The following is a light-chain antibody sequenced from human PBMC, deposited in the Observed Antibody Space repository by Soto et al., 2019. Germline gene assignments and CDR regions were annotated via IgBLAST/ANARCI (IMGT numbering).Light chain of an antibody. Sequence: QSVLTQPASVSGSPGQSITISCTGSVSDVGNFGPVSWYQQHPGQVPKLIIYESNRRPSGVSSRFSGSKSGNTASLTISGLQAEDGADYYCCSYVGARHYVFGTGTKVT. V-gene: IGLV2-23*01. CDR2: ESN. CDR1: VSDVGNFGP. CDR3: CSYVGARHYV. J-gene: IGLJ1*01.